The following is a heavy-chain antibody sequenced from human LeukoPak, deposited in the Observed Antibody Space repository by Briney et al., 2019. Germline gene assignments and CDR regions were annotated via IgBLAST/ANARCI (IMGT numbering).Heavy chain of an antibody. CDR2: IYYSGST. V-gene: IGHV4-31*03. J-gene: IGHJ4*02. Sequence: SQTLSLTCTVSGGSISSGGYYWSWIRQHPGKGLEWIGYIYYSGSTYYNPSLKSRVTISVDTSKNQFSLKLSSVTAAGTAVYYCAVGELSAYYFDYWGQGTLVTVSS. D-gene: IGHD3-10*01. CDR3: AVGELSAYYFDY. CDR1: GGSISSGGYY.